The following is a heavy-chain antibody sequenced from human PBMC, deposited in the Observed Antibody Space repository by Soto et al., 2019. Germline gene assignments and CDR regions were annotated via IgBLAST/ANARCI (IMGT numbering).Heavy chain of an antibody. CDR3: ARDAYSYSSSWYGE. D-gene: IGHD6-13*01. CDR2: INHSGST. J-gene: IGHJ4*02. Sequence: QVQLQQWGAGLLKPSETLSLTCAVYGGSFSGYYWSWIRQPPGKGLEWIGEINHSGSTNYNPSLKRRVTISVDTSKNQFSLKLSSVTAADTAVYYCARDAYSYSSSWYGEWGQGTLVTVSS. V-gene: IGHV4-34*01. CDR1: GGSFSGYY.